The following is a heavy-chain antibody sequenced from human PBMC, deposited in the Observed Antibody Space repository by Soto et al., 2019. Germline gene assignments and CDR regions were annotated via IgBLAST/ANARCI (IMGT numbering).Heavy chain of an antibody. J-gene: IGHJ5*02. V-gene: IGHV3-30*18. CDR1: GFTFKSYG. CDR2: ISYDGSIE. D-gene: IGHD2-15*01. Sequence: QVQLVESGGGVVQPGRSLRLSCAASGFTFKSYGMHWVRQAPGKGLEWVAVISYDGSIEYYGDSVKGRFTISRDNSKNTLDLQINRLRAEYTAVYYCAKDVGYCSGGRCYPHNWSDPWGQGTLVTVSS. CDR3: AKDVGYCSGGRCYPHNWSDP.